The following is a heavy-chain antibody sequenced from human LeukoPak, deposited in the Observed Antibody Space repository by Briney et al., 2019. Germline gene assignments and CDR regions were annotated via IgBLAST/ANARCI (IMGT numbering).Heavy chain of an antibody. D-gene: IGHD1-7*01. CDR2: INHSGST. CDR1: GGSFSGYY. J-gene: IGHJ6*03. CDR3: ARMRGTLARYYYYMDV. Sequence: SETLSLTCAVYGGSFSGYYWSWIRQPLGKGLEWIGEINHSGSTNYNPSLKSRVTISVDTSKNQFSLKLSSVTAADTAVYYCARMRGTLARYYYYMDVWGKGTTVTISS. V-gene: IGHV4-34*01.